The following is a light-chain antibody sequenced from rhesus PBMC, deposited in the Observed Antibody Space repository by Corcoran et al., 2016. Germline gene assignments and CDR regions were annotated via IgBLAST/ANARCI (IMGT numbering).Light chain of an antibody. CDR3: QHGYGSPYS. CDR1: ENVKNY. V-gene: IGKV1-74*01. CDR2: KAS. J-gene: IGKJ2*01. Sequence: DIQMTQSPSSLSASVGDRVTITCRASENVKNYLNWYQQKPGKAPNLLIYKASSLQSGVPSRFSGSGSGTDYTFTISSLQPEDVATYYCQHGYGSPYSFGQGTKVEIK.